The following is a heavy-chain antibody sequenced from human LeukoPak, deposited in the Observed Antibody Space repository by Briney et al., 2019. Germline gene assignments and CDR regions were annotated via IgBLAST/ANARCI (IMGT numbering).Heavy chain of an antibody. Sequence: SGPTLVNPTQTLTLTCTFSGFSLSTSGMCVSWIRQPPGKGLEWIGYISYSGSTNYNPSLKSRVTISVDTSKNQFSLKLTSVTAADTALYYCAREYSYGYGFDYWGQGTLVTVSS. J-gene: IGHJ4*02. CDR2: ISYSGST. D-gene: IGHD5-18*01. V-gene: IGHV4-61*08. CDR3: AREYSYGYGFDY. CDR1: GFSLSTSGMC.